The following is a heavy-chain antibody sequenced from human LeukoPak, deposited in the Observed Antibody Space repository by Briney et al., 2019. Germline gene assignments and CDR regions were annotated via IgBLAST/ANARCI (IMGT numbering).Heavy chain of an antibody. Sequence: PSETLSLTCTVSGGSISSSSYYWGWIRQPPRKELEWIGSIYYSGSTYYNPSLKSRVTISVDTSKNQFSLKLSSVTAADTAVYYCARPAHGGNSGDYWGQGTLVTVSS. CDR1: GGSISSSSYY. V-gene: IGHV4-39*01. CDR3: ARPAHGGNSGDY. D-gene: IGHD4-23*01. J-gene: IGHJ4*02. CDR2: IYYSGST.